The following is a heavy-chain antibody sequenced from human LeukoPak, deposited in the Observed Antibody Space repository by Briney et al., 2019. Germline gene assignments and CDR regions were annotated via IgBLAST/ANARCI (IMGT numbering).Heavy chain of an antibody. Sequence: GGSLRLSCAASGFTFSSYAMSWVRQAPGKGLEWVSTVSGGGGTTYYADSVKGRFTISRDNSKNTLFLQMNSLRAEDTAIYYCAKDMGYCSSATCYGLDYWGQGTLVTVSS. V-gene: IGHV3-23*01. CDR3: AKDMGYCSSATCYGLDY. CDR2: VSGGGGTT. J-gene: IGHJ4*02. D-gene: IGHD2-2*01. CDR1: GFTFSSYA.